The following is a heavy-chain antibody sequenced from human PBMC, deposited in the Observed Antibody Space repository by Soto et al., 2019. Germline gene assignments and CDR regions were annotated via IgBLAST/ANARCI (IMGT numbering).Heavy chain of an antibody. CDR3: ARGAAARPNYYYYGMDV. D-gene: IGHD6-6*01. CDR2: IIPILGIA. J-gene: IGHJ6*02. CDR1: GYTFTSYG. Sequence: PGRSVKVSCKASGYTFTSYGISWVRQAPGQGLEWMGWIIPILGIANYAQKFPGRVTITADKSTSTAYMELSSLRSEDTAVYYCARGAAARPNYYYYGMDVWGQGTTVTVSS. V-gene: IGHV1-69*04.